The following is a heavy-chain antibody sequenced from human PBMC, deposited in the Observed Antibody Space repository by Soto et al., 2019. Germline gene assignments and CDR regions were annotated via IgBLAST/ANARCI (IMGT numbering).Heavy chain of an antibody. CDR2: ISGSGGST. J-gene: IGHJ6*04. CDR1: GFTFSSYA. D-gene: IGHD2-2*01. Sequence: EVQLLESGGGLVQPGGSLRLSCAASGFTFSSYAMSWVRQAPGKGLEWVSAISGSGGSTYYADSVKGRFTISRDNSKNTLYLQMNSLRAEDTAVYYCANSIVVVPAASGMDVWGKGTTVTVSS. CDR3: ANSIVVVPAASGMDV. V-gene: IGHV3-23*01.